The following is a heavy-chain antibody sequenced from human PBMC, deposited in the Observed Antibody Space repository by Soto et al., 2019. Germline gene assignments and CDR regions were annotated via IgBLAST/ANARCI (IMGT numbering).Heavy chain of an antibody. CDR1: GYTFTSYG. V-gene: IGHV1-18*01. Sequence: QVQLVQSGAEVKKPGASVKVSCKASGYTFTSYGISWVRQAPGQGLEGMGWISAYNGNTNYAQKLQGRLTMTTATSTSTAYMELRSLRSDDTAVYYCARGGDCSGGSCYFYYYYGMDVWGQGTTVTVSS. D-gene: IGHD2-15*01. J-gene: IGHJ6*02. CDR3: ARGGDCSGGSCYFYYYYGMDV. CDR2: ISAYNGNT.